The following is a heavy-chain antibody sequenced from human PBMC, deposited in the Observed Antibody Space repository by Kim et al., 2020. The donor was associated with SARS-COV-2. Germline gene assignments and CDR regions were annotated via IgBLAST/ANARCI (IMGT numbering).Heavy chain of an antibody. Sequence: GGSLRLSCAASGFTFSTYAMNWVRQAPGKGLEWVAVISYDGSNKYYADSVKGRFTISRDNSKNTLFLQMNSLRSEDTAVYYCARDQPQQWLGLFDYWGQGTLVTVSS. CDR1: GFTFSTYA. CDR3: ARDQPQQWLGLFDY. J-gene: IGHJ4*02. D-gene: IGHD6-19*01. CDR2: ISYDGSNK. V-gene: IGHV3-30-3*01.